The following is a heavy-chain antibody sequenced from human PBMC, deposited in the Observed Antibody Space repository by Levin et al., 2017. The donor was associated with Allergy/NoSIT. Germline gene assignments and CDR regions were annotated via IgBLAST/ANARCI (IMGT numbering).Heavy chain of an antibody. CDR2: IKSKTDGGTT. J-gene: IGHJ4*02. V-gene: IGHV3-15*01. D-gene: IGHD2-15*01. CDR3: TTGYCSGGSCTY. CDR1: GFTFSNAW. Sequence: GESLKISCAASGFTFSNAWMSWVRQAPGKGLERVGRIKSKTDGGTTDYAAPVKGRFTISRDDSKNTLYLQMNSLKTEDTAVYYCTTGYCSGGSCTYWGQGTLVTVSS.